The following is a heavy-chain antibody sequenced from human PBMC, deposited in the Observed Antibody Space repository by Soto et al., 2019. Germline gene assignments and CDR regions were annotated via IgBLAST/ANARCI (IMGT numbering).Heavy chain of an antibody. J-gene: IGHJ4*02. CDR2: INPSGGST. Sequence: QVQLVQSGAEVKKPGASVKVSCKASGYTFTSYYMHWVRQAPGQGLEWMGIINPSGGSTSYAQKFQGRVTMTRDTSTSTVYMELSSLRSEDTAVYYCARGDIVVVQAATPFDYWGQGTLVTVSS. V-gene: IGHV1-46*03. CDR3: ARGDIVVVQAATPFDY. D-gene: IGHD2-2*01. CDR1: GYTFTSYY.